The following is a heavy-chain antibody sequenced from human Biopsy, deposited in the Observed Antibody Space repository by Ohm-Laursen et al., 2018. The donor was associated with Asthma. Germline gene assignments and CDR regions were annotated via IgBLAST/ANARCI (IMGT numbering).Heavy chain of an antibody. CDR3: VRDGTDDAFDI. CDR2: ISKDASTQ. CDR1: GFSFSNFA. V-gene: IGHV3-30*01. D-gene: IGHD1-1*01. Sequence: SLRLSCSASGFSFSNFAIHWVRQAPGKGLEWVGVISKDASTQDYADSVKGRFTMARGNSKNTLDLQMNSLREEDTAVYYCVRDGTDDAFDIWGQGTVVSVSS. J-gene: IGHJ3*02.